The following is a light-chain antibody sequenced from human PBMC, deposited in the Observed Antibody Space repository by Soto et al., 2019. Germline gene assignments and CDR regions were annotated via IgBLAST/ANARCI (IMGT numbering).Light chain of an antibody. V-gene: IGKV2-28*01. CDR1: QRLQHNNGYNY. CDR3: MQGVQTPPIT. CDR2: LGS. J-gene: IGKJ5*01. Sequence: DIVMTQSPLSLPAIPGEPASISCRSSQRLQHNNGYNYLDWYLQKPGQSPQLLIYLGSNRASGVPDRFSGSGSGTDFTLKISRVEAEDVGVYYCMQGVQTPPITFGQGTRLEIK.